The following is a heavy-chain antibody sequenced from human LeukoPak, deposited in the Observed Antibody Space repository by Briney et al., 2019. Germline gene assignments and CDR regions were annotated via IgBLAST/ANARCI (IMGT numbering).Heavy chain of an antibody. CDR2: IYHSGST. V-gene: IGHV4-4*02. Sequence: SETLSLTCGVSGGSISSSNRWTWVRQPPGKGLEWIGEIYHSGSTNYNPSLKSRVTISVDKSKNQFSLKLSSVTAADTAIYYCARAGGSSDYWGQGTLVTVSS. CDR1: GGSISSSNR. J-gene: IGHJ4*02. D-gene: IGHD2-15*01. CDR3: ARAGGSSDY.